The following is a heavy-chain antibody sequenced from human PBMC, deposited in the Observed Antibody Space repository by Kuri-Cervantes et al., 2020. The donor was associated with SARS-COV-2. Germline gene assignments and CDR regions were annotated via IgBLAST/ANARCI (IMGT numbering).Heavy chain of an antibody. J-gene: IGHJ6*02. CDR1: GGSISSSSYY. D-gene: IGHD2-8*02. Sequence: GSLRLACTVSGGSISSSSYYWGWFRQPPGNGLEWIGSIYYSGSTYYNPSLKSRVTISVDTSKNQFSLKLSSVTAADTAVYYCARHLWSDGMDVWGQGTTVTVSS. CDR3: ARHLWSDGMDV. V-gene: IGHV4-39*01. CDR2: IYYSGST.